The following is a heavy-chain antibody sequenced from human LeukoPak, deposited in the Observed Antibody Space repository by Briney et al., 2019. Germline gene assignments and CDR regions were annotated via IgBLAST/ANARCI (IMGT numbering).Heavy chain of an antibody. J-gene: IGHJ4*02. Sequence: GGSLRLSCAPSGFTFSSYLMSWVRQAPGKGLEWVANIKEDGSEKNYVDSVKGRFTISRENAKNSLYLQMNSLRADGPAVYYCARDRGYSSFVCWVQGTMVSVCS. CDR3: ARDRGYSSFVC. CDR1: GFTFSSYL. D-gene: IGHD4-23*01. CDR2: IKEDGSEK. V-gene: IGHV3-7*01.